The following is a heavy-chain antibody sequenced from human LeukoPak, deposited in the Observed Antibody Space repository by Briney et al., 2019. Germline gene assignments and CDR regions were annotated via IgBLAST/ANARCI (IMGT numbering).Heavy chain of an antibody. V-gene: IGHV3-23*01. CDR2: ITGSGGST. J-gene: IGHJ4*02. Sequence: PGGSQRLSCAASGFTFRNYAMSWVRQAPGKGLEWVSSITGSGGSTYFADSVKGRFTISRDNTKYSLDLQMNSLGAEDTAMYYCAKLLGTATTYDSWGQGTRVTVSS. CDR1: GFTFRNYA. CDR3: AKLLGTATTYDS. D-gene: IGHD5-24*01.